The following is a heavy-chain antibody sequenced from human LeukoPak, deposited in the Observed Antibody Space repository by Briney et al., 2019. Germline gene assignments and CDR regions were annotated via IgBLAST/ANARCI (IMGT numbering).Heavy chain of an antibody. CDR3: AKTRGYCSGGSCYDDY. Sequence: GSLRLSCAASGFTFGSYAMSWVRQAPGKGLEWVSSISGSGGSTYYADSVKGRFTISRDSSKNTLYLQMNSLRAEDTAVYYCAKTRGYCSGGSCYDDYWGQGTLVTVSS. V-gene: IGHV3-23*01. J-gene: IGHJ4*02. CDR2: ISGSGGST. D-gene: IGHD2-15*01. CDR1: GFTFGSYA.